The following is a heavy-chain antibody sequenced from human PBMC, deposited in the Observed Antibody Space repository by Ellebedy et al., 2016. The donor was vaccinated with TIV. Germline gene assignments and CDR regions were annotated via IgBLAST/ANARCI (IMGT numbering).Heavy chain of an antibody. CDR3: ARPSINLFDI. Sequence: MPSETLSLTCTVSGRSISSRSYYWGWIRQPPGKGLEWIGRIYYSGSTYYNPPLKSRVTKSVDTSKNQFSLKLSSVTAADTAVYYCARPSINLFDIWGQGTMVTVSS. J-gene: IGHJ3*02. CDR1: GRSISSRSYY. D-gene: IGHD1-14*01. V-gene: IGHV4-39*01. CDR2: IYYSGST.